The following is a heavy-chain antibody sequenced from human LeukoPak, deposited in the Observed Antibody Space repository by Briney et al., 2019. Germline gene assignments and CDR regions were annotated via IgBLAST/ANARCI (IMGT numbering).Heavy chain of an antibody. CDR2: ISSSNI. J-gene: IGHJ4*02. D-gene: IGHD3-10*01. Sequence: GGSLRLSCAASGFTFSRNSMNWVRQAPGKGLEWVSSISSSNIYYADSVKGRFTISRDNAKNSLYLQMNSLRADDTALYYCARDAGSGSYYIDCWGRGTLVTVSS. V-gene: IGHV3-21*01. CDR3: ARDAGSGSYYIDC. CDR1: GFTFSRNS.